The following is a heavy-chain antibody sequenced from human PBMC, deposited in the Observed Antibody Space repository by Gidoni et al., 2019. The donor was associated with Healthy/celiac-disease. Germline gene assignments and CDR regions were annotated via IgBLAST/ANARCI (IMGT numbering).Heavy chain of an antibody. CDR1: GFTFGDYA. Sequence: EVQLVESGGGLVQPGRSLRLSCTASGFTFGDYAMSWVRQAPGKGLEWVGFIRSKAYGGTTEYAASVKGRFTISRDDSKSIAYLQMNSLKTEDTAVYYCTRDLGGLFDYWGQGTLVTVSS. CDR2: IRSKAYGGTT. V-gene: IGHV3-49*04. CDR3: TRDLGGLFDY. J-gene: IGHJ4*02. D-gene: IGHD3-16*01.